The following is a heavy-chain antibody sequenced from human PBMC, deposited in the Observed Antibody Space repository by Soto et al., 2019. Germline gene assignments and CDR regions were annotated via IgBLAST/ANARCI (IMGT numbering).Heavy chain of an antibody. CDR1: GFAFSRSD. CDR2: ISSDGGKK. Sequence: QVHLVEAGGGVLQPGRSLRLSCAVSGFAFSRSDMHWVRQAPGKGLEWVAIISSDGGKKYYTDSVKGRFTVSRANSKSTLDLHMSGLRAEDTATYFCATDSEDISTYDRAYWGQGKRVNVSS. J-gene: IGHJ4*02. D-gene: IGHD3-3*02. CDR3: ATDSEDISTYDRAY. V-gene: IGHV3-33*01.